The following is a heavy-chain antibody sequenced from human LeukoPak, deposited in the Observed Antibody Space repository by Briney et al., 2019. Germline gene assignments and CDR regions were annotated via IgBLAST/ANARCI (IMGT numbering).Heavy chain of an antibody. CDR1: GFRLDNYW. V-gene: IGHV3-7*05. D-gene: IGHD3-10*01. CDR3: ARWSRVSGRWFLDN. Sequence: PGGSLRLSCEASGFRLDNYWMTWVRQAPGKGLEWVADINEDGSKIYSLDSVKGRFTISRDNAKNSLSLQLNTLRAEDTAVYYCARWSRVSGRWFLDNWGRGTLVSVSS. J-gene: IGHJ4*02. CDR2: INEDGSKI.